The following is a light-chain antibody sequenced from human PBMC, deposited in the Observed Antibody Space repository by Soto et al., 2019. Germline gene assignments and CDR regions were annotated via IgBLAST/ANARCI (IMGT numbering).Light chain of an antibody. CDR3: QQYNSYSWT. CDR1: QSISTW. V-gene: IGKV1-5*01. J-gene: IGKJ1*01. CDR2: DAS. Sequence: DIQMTQSPSTLSASVGDRVTITCRASQSISTWLAWYQQKPGKAPKLLIYDASNLESGVPSRFSGSGSGTEFTLTISSLQPDDFASYYCQQYNSYSWTFGHGTKV.